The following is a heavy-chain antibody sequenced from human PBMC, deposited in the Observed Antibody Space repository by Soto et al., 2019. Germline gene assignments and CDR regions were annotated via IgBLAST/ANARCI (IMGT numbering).Heavy chain of an antibody. J-gene: IGHJ2*01. D-gene: IGHD5-18*01. CDR1: GFTFSSYA. CDR3: EKASGVDTAMVTAWYFDL. Sequence: GGSLRLSCSASGFTFSSYAMHWVRQAPGKGLEYVSAINSNGGSTYYADSVKGRFTISRDNSKNTLYLQMSSLRAEDTAVYYCEKASGVDTAMVTAWYFDLWGRGTLVTVSS. CDR2: INSNGGST. V-gene: IGHV3-64D*08.